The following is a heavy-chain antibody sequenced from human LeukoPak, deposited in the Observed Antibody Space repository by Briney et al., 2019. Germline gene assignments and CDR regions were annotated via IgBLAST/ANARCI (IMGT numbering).Heavy chain of an antibody. V-gene: IGHV4-59*12. Sequence: SETLSLTCTVSGGSISSYYWSWVRQPPGKGLEWIGFVYYTGSTNYNPSLKSRVTMSVDTSKNQFSLKLSSVTAADTAVYYCARGSFGYSSGEVDYWGQGTLVTVSS. CDR2: VYYTGST. CDR1: GGSISSYY. D-gene: IGHD6-19*01. J-gene: IGHJ4*02. CDR3: ARGSFGYSSGEVDY.